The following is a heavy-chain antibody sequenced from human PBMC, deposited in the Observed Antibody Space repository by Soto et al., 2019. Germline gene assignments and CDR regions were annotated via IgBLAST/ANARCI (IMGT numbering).Heavy chain of an antibody. CDR1: GYSFTSYW. Sequence: PGESLKISCRGSGYSFTSYWIAWVRQTPGKGLEWMGIIYPGDSDTRYSPSFQGQVTISADKSISTAYLQWSSLKASDTAMYYRARLLPVAMVKWFDPWGQGTLVTVSS. V-gene: IGHV5-51*01. D-gene: IGHD2-2*01. J-gene: IGHJ5*02. CDR3: ARLLPVAMVKWFDP. CDR2: IYPGDSDT.